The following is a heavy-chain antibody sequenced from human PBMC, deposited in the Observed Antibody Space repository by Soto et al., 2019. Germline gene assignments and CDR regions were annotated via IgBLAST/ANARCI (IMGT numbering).Heavy chain of an antibody. V-gene: IGHV1-69*13. J-gene: IGHJ4*02. Sequence: ASVKVSCKASGGTFSSFAISWVRQAPGQGLEWMARIIPIFDTANYAQKFQGRVTITADESTSTAYMELSSLRSEDTAVYYCARDGVAAGNTNFDYWGQGTLVTVSS. CDR3: ARDGVAAGNTNFDY. CDR2: IIPIFDTA. CDR1: GGTFSSFA. D-gene: IGHD6-19*01.